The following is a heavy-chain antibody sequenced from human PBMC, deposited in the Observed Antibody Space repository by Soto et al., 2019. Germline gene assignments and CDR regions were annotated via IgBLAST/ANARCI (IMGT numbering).Heavy chain of an antibody. J-gene: IGHJ1*01. CDR2: IYYSGST. CDR3: ARHARAAAGTTYFQH. Sequence: SETLSLTCTVSGGSISSSSYYWGWIRQPPGKGLEWIGSIYYSGSTYYNPSLKSRVTISVDTSKNLFSLKLSSVTAADTAVYYCARHARAAAGTTYFQHWGQGTLVTVSS. V-gene: IGHV4-39*01. CDR1: GGSISSSSYY. D-gene: IGHD6-13*01.